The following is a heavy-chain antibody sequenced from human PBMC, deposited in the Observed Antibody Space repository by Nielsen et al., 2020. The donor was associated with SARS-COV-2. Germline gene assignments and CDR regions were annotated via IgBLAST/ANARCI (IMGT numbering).Heavy chain of an antibody. J-gene: IGHJ4*02. CDR3: ARRRSPISPAALVGYGPRGTTYFDH. CDR2: TYYRSKWYN. Sequence: WIRQSPSRGLEWLGRTYYRSKWYNDYAVSVKSRITINPDTSKNQFSLHLNSVTPEDTAVYYCARRRSPISPAALVGYGPRGTTYFDHWGQGTLVTVSS. V-gene: IGHV6-1*01. D-gene: IGHD1-14*01.